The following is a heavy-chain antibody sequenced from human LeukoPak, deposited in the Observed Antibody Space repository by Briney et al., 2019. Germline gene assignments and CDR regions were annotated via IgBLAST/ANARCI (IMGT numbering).Heavy chain of an antibody. D-gene: IGHD3-16*01. CDR2: IGTAGGT. Sequence: GGSLRLSCAASGFTFSSYDMHWVRQATGKGLEWVSAIGTAGGTYYADSVKGRFTISRDNSKNTAYLQINNLRDEDTAVYYCAKDDRLLRFLHWGQGTLVTVSS. J-gene: IGHJ4*02. V-gene: IGHV3-13*01. CDR3: AKDDRLLRFLH. CDR1: GFTFSSYD.